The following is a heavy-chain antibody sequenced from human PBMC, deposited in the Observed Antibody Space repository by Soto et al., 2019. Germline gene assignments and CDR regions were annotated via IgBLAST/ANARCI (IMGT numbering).Heavy chain of an antibody. D-gene: IGHD5-18*01. CDR2: ISWNSGSI. J-gene: IGHJ4*02. Sequence: DVQLVESGGGLVQPGRSLRLSCAASGFTFDDYAMHWVRQAPGKGLEWVSGISWNSGSIGYADSVKGRFTISRDNAKNSLYLQMNSLRAEDTALYYCAASGYSYGYIDYWGQGTLVTVSS. V-gene: IGHV3-9*01. CDR3: AASGYSYGYIDY. CDR1: GFTFDDYA.